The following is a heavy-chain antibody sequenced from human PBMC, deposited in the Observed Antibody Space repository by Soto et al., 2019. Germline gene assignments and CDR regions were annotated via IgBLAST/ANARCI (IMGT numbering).Heavy chain of an antibody. J-gene: IGHJ2*01. V-gene: IGHV3-64D*06. D-gene: IGHD6-13*01. CDR2: ISNNGGST. CDR3: VKDRDRSSWYFSPFDL. CDR1: GFTFSGYA. Sequence: GGSLRLSCSGSGFTFSGYAMHWVRQAPGKGLEYVSGISNNGGSTYYTDSVKGRFTISRDNSKNTLYLLMSSLRTEDTAVYYCVKDRDRSSWYFSPFDLWGRGTLVTGSS.